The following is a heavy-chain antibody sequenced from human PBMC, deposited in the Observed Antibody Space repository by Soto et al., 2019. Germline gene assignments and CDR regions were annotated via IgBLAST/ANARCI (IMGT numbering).Heavy chain of an antibody. D-gene: IGHD3-16*01. V-gene: IGHV3-23*01. Sequence: EGQLLQSGGDLVQPGGPLRLSCAGSGLTLRSYAMTWIRQTPEKGLEWVSTITGRSAVPSYADSVNGRFTVSRDNSKNTVYLQMNSLRPDDTAIYYCAKGGPFTGGFDPWGQGTLVTVSA. CDR1: GLTLRSYA. J-gene: IGHJ5*02. CDR3: AKGGPFTGGFDP. CDR2: ITGRSAVP.